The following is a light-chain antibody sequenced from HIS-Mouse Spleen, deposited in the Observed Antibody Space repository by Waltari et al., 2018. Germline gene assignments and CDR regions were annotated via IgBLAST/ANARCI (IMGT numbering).Light chain of an antibody. J-gene: IGLJ2*01. CDR3: QVWDSSSDHPGVV. Sequence: SYVLTQPPSVSVAPGKTARITCGGNNIGSNSVHWYQQKPGQAPVLVVYDDSDRPVGIPERFSGSNSGNTATLTISRVEAGDEADYYCQVWDSSSDHPGVVFGGGTKLTVL. CDR2: DDS. CDR1: NIGSNS. V-gene: IGLV3-21*03.